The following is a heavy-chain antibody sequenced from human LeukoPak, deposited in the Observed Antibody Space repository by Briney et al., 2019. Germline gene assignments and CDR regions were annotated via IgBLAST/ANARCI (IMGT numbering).Heavy chain of an antibody. J-gene: IGHJ2*01. CDR3: ARKIVGATWAGYFDP. Sequence: PSETLSLTCTVSGGSISSSSYYWGWIRQPPGKGLEWIGSIYYSGSTYYNPSLKSRVTISVDTSKNQFSLKLSSVTAADTAVYYCARKIVGATWAGYFDPWGRGTLVTVSS. V-gene: IGHV4-39*01. CDR2: IYYSGST. D-gene: IGHD1-26*01. CDR1: GGSISSSSYY.